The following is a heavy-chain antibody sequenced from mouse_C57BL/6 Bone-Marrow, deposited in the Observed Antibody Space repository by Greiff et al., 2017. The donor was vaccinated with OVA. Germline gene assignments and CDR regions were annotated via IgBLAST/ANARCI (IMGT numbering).Heavy chain of an antibody. CDR2: INPNNGGT. Sequence: EVKLQQSGPELVKPGASVKIPCKASGYTFTDYNMDWVKQSHGKSLEWIGDINPNNGGTIYNQKFKGKATLTVDKSSSTAYMELRSLTSEDTAVYYCARSGYGSSYWYFDVWGTGTTVTVSS. J-gene: IGHJ1*03. CDR3: ARSGYGSSYWYFDV. V-gene: IGHV1-18*01. D-gene: IGHD1-1*01. CDR1: GYTFTDYN.